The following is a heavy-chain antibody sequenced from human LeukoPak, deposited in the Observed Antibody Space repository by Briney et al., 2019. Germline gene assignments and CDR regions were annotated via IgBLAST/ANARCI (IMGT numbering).Heavy chain of an antibody. Sequence: SETLSLTCTVSGGSISSYYWSWIRQHPGKGLEWIGYIYYSGSTNYNPSLKSRVTISVDTSKNQFSLKLSSVTAADTAVYYCARANYDILTGHPEDFDYWGQGTLVTVSS. CDR1: GGSISSYY. CDR2: IYYSGST. J-gene: IGHJ4*02. D-gene: IGHD3-9*01. CDR3: ARANYDILTGHPEDFDY. V-gene: IGHV4-59*01.